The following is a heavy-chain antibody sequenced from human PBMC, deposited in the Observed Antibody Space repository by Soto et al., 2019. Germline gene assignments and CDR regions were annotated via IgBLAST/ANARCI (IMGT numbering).Heavy chain of an antibody. J-gene: IGHJ6*02. CDR3: AGVVGYGMDV. Sequence: QLQLQESGPGLVKPSETLSLTCTVSGGSISSSSYYGGWIRQPPGKGLEWIGSIYYSGSTYYNPSLKSRVTISVDTCKNQFSLKLSSVTAADTAVYYCAGVVGYGMDVWGQGTTVTVSS. D-gene: IGHD2-8*01. CDR1: GGSISSSSYY. CDR2: IYYSGST. V-gene: IGHV4-39*01.